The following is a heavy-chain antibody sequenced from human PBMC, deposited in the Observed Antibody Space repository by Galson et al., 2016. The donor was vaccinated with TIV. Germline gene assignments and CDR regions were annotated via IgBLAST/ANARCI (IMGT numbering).Heavy chain of an antibody. Sequence: SVKVSCKASGGTFITHPINWVRQAPGQGLEWMGGIIPMFGTANYAQKFQGRVTITADESTSTAYMELSSLRSEDTAMYYCARDRNTAMDTYHQYYGMDVWGQGTTVPVSS. V-gene: IGHV1-69*13. D-gene: IGHD5-18*01. CDR3: ARDRNTAMDTYHQYYGMDV. CDR2: IIPMFGTA. J-gene: IGHJ6*02. CDR1: GGTFITHP.